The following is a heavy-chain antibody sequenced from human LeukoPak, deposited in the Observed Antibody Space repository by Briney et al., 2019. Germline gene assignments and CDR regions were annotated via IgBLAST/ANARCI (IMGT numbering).Heavy chain of an antibody. CDR1: GFTFSSYA. V-gene: IGHV3-30-3*01. D-gene: IGHD3-9*01. CDR2: ISYDGSNK. Sequence: PGGSLRLSCAASGFTFSSYAMHWVRQAPGKGLEWVAVISYDGSNKYYADSVKGRFTISRDNSKNTLYLQMNSLRAEDTAVYYCARERPLRYFDWFKSDDAFDIWGQGTMVTVSS. CDR3: ARERPLRYFDWFKSDDAFDI. J-gene: IGHJ3*02.